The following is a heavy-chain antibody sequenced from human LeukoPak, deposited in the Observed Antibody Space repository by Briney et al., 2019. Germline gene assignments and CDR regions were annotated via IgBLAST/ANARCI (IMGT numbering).Heavy chain of an antibody. V-gene: IGHV3-7*05. CDR3: AKDPQANGWTFYFDY. Sequence: GGSLRLSCAASGFTFSSYWMSWVRQAPGKGLEWVANIKQDGSEKYYVDSVKGRFTISRDNAKNSLYLQMNSLRAEDTAVYYCAKDPQANGWTFYFDYWGQGTLVTVSS. CDR2: IKQDGSEK. D-gene: IGHD6-19*01. J-gene: IGHJ4*02. CDR1: GFTFSSYW.